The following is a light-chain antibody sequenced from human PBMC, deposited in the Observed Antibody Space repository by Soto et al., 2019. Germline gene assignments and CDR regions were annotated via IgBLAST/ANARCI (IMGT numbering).Light chain of an antibody. CDR2: EVS. CDR1: SSDVGIYNY. CDR3: SSYTTSTTRV. V-gene: IGLV2-14*01. Sequence: QSVLTQPASVSGSPGQSIAISCTGSSSDVGIYNYVSWYQQHPGKVPKLIIYEVSNRPSGVSNRFSGSKSGNTASLTISGLQAEDDDDYCCSSYTTSTTRVFGTGTKVTVL. J-gene: IGLJ1*01.